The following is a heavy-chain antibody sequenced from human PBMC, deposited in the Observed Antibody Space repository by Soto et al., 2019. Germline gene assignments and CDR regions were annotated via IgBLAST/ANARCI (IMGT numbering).Heavy chain of an antibody. CDR1: GIPVSSNY. V-gene: IGHV3-53*04. D-gene: IGHD3-10*01. CDR3: ARDGPYYYASRMDV. Sequence: GGSLRLSCVASGIPVSSNYMTWVRQAPGKGLEWVSVLHSGGDTYYANSVKGRFTISRHDSTNTLFLQMNSLTVEDTAVYYCARDGPYYYASRMDVWGQGTTVTVSS. J-gene: IGHJ6*02. CDR2: LHSGGDT.